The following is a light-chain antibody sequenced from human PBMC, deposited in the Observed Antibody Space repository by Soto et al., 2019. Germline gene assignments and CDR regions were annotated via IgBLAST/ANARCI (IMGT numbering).Light chain of an antibody. CDR1: RSVSSNY. CDR2: GAS. V-gene: IGKV3-20*01. J-gene: IGKJ1*01. Sequence: ETVLTQSPGTLSLSPGERATLFCRASRSVSSNYLAWYQQKPGQAPRLLIYGASSRATGVPDRFSGSGSGTDFTFTISRLEPEDFAVYYCQQYCQQYGSSPPSWTFGQGTKVEIK. CDR3: QQYCQQYGSSPPSWT.